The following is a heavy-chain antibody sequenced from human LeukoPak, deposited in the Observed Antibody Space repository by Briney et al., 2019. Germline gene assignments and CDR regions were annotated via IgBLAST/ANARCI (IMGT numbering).Heavy chain of an antibody. V-gene: IGHV4-31*11. D-gene: IGHD3-10*01. Sequence: SETLCLTCAVSGGSISSGGFYWSWIRQHPGKGLEWIVYIYYSGSTYYSPSLNRRATTSVDTSNNQFSLMLSSMTAADTAVYYCASGTRGRGNAFDIWGQGTMVTVSS. CDR3: ASGTRGRGNAFDI. CDR1: GGSISSGGFY. J-gene: IGHJ3*02. CDR2: IYYSGST.